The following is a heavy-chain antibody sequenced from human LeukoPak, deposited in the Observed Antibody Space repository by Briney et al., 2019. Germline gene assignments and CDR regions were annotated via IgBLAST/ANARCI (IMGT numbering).Heavy chain of an antibody. CDR2: INPNSGGT. D-gene: IGHD5-24*01. Sequence: ASVKVSCKASGYTFTGYYMHWVRQAPGQGLEWMGWINPNSGGTNYAQKFQGRVTMTRDTSISTAYMELSRLGSDDTAVYYCAREGSRDGYNLAFDYWGQGTLVTVSS. CDR3: AREGSRDGYNLAFDY. CDR1: GYTFTGYY. J-gene: IGHJ4*02. V-gene: IGHV1-2*02.